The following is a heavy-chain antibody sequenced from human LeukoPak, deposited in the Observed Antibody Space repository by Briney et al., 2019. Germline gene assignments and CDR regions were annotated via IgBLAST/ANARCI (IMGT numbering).Heavy chain of an antibody. V-gene: IGHV4-59*02. CDR1: GGSVSSHY. CDR3: ARGPFRGTGDGALDI. Sequence: PSETLSLPCTVSGGSVSSHYWSWIRQPPGKGLEWMGYTYYSGSTHYNPSLTSRVTISVDTSKNQFSLRLSSVTAADTAIYYCARGPFRGTGDGALDIWGQGTMVTVS. J-gene: IGHJ3*02. D-gene: IGHD1-26*01. CDR2: TYYSGST.